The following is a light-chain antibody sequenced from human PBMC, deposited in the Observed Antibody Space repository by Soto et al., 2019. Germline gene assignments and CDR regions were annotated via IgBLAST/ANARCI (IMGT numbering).Light chain of an antibody. CDR3: QSYDSGLNIV. Sequence: QSVLTQPPSVSGAPGQRVTISCTGTSSNLGAGFYVHWYQQLPGTAPKLLIYGNNNRPSGVPDRFFGSKSGTSASLAITGLQAEDEADYYCQSYDSGLNIVFGGGTKLTVL. J-gene: IGLJ2*01. CDR1: SSNLGAGFY. V-gene: IGLV1-40*01. CDR2: GNN.